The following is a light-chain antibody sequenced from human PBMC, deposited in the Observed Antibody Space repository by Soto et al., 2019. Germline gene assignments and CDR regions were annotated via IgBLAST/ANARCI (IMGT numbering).Light chain of an antibody. J-gene: IGLJ3*02. Sequence: VVTQEPSLTVSPGGTVTLTCGSSTGPVTSGQYPYWFQQKPGQAPRTLIYDTTNRHSWTPTRFSGSLLGGKAALTLSGAQPEDEAVFYCLLSFGGARVFGGGTKVTVL. CDR2: DTT. V-gene: IGLV7-46*01. CDR3: LLSFGGARV. CDR1: TGPVTSGQY.